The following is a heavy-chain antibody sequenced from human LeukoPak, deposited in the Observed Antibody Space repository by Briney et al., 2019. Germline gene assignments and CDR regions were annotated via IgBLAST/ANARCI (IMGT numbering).Heavy chain of an antibody. Sequence: ASVKVSCKASGYTFTSYYMHWVRQAPGQGLEWMGIINPSGGSTSYAQKFQGRVTMTRDTSTSTAYMELSSLRSEDTAVYYCVGLPPTEFDPWGQGTLVTVSS. J-gene: IGHJ5*02. CDR3: VGLPPTEFDP. D-gene: IGHD2-15*01. V-gene: IGHV1-46*01. CDR2: INPSGGST. CDR1: GYTFTSYY.